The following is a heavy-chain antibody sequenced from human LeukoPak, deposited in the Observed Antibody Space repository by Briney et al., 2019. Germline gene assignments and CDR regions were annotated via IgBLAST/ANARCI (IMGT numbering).Heavy chain of an antibody. D-gene: IGHD3-10*01. CDR2: INPSGGST. V-gene: IGHV1-46*01. J-gene: IGHJ4*02. CDR1: GYTFTSYY. Sequence: ASVKVSCKASGYTFTSYYMHWVRQAPGQGLEWMGIINPSGGSTSYAQKFQGRVTMTRDTFTSTVYMELSSLRSEDTAVYYCARVSAMVRGVMGDPYFDYWGQGTLVTVSS. CDR3: ARVSAMVRGVMGDPYFDY.